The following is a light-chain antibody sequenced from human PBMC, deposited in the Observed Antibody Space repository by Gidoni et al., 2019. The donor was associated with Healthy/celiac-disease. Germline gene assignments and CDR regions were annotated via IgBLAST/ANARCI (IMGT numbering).Light chain of an antibody. CDR3: QKYNSAPRT. CDR1: QGISNY. J-gene: IGKJ1*01. Sequence: DIQMTHTPSSLSASVGDRVTITCRASQGISNYLAWYQQKPGKVPKLLLYAASTLQSGVPSRFSGSGSGTDFTLTISSLQPEDGATYYCQKYNSAPRTFXQXTKVEIK. CDR2: AAS. V-gene: IGKV1-27*01.